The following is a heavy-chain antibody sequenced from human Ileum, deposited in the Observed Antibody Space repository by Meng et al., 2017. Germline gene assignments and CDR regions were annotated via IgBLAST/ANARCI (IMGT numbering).Heavy chain of an antibody. D-gene: IGHD2-8*02. V-gene: IGHV4-59*01. CDR2: IYYNGKN. CDR1: GGSISGYY. Sequence: QVQLQESGPGLVKPSETLSLTCTVSGGSISGYYWSWIRQPPGKGLEWIGYIYYNGKNNCNPSLKSRVTMSVDMSKNQFSLKLTSVTAADTAVYFCARYYCPGGHCNHFDYWGQGTLVTVSS. J-gene: IGHJ4*02. CDR3: ARYYCPGGHCNHFDY.